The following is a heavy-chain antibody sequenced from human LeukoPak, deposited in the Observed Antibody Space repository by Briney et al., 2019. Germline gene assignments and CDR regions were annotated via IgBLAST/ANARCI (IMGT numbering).Heavy chain of an antibody. D-gene: IGHD5-18*01. CDR1: GFTFSSYT. J-gene: IGHJ4*02. CDR3: ATQPRGYSYGLLYYFDY. V-gene: IGHV3-23*01. Sequence: GGSLRLSCAASGFTFSSYTMSWVRQAPGKGLERVSTITTSDGNTYYADSVQGRFTISRDNSKNTLYLQMNSLRAEDTAVYYCATQPRGYSYGLLYYFDYWGQGTLVTVSS. CDR2: ITTSDGNT.